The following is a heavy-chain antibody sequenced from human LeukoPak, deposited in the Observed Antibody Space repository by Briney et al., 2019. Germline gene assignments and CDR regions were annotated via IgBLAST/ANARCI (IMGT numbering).Heavy chain of an antibody. CDR3: ARGRGYSYGYYYYYYGMDV. CDR1: GGSISSSNW. D-gene: IGHD5-18*01. Sequence: SETLSLTCAVSGGSISSSNWWSWVRQPPGKGLEWIGEIYHSGSTNYNPSPKSRVTISVDKSKNQFPLKLSSVTAADTAVYYCARGRGYSYGYYYYYYGMDVWGQGTTVTVSS. CDR2: IYHSGST. J-gene: IGHJ6*02. V-gene: IGHV4-4*02.